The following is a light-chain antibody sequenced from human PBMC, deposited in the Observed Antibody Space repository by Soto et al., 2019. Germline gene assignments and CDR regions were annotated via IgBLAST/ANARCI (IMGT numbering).Light chain of an antibody. CDR2: GAA. J-gene: IGKJ1*01. CDR1: QSIGTY. CDR3: QQYNSWTWT. Sequence: EIVMTQSPVTLSVSPGASATLSCRASQSIGTYLAWYQHRPGQPPSLLIYGAATRATGVPARFSGRGSGTQFTFTITSLQSEDSAVYYCQQYNSWTWTFGQGTKVEIK. V-gene: IGKV3D-15*01.